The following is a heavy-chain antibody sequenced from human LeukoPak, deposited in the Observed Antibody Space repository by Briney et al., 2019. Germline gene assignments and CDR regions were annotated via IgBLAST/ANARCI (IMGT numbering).Heavy chain of an antibody. CDR2: ISYDGSNK. CDR3: AKASGSYYDPGGYYGMDV. D-gene: IGHD1-26*01. Sequence: PGRSLRLSCAASGFTFSSYGMHWVRQAPGKGLEWVAVISYDGSNKYYADSVKGRFTISRDNSKNTLYLQMNSLRAEDTAVYYCAKASGSYYDPGGYYGMDVWGQGTTVTVSS. V-gene: IGHV3-30*19. CDR1: GFTFSSYG. J-gene: IGHJ6*02.